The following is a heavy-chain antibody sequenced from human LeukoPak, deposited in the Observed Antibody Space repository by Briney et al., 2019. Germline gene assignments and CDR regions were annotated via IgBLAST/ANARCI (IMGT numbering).Heavy chain of an antibody. V-gene: IGHV3-9*01. CDR2: ISWNSGSI. CDR1: GFTFSSYA. J-gene: IGHJ6*02. CDR3: AKDRVPAAYYYYYGMDV. D-gene: IGHD2-2*01. Sequence: QPGGSLRLSCAVSGFTFSSYAMNWVRQAPGEGLEWVSGISWNSGSIGYADSVKGRFTISRDNAKNSLYLQMNSLRAEDTALYYCAKDRVPAAYYYYYGMDVWGQGTTVTVSS.